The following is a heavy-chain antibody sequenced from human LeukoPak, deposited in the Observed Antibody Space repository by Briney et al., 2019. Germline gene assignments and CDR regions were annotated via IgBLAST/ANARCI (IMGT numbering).Heavy chain of an antibody. CDR3: ASLPNWFDP. V-gene: IGHV4-59*01. CDR2: SYYSGSRST. CDR1: GGSISSYY. Sequence: PSETLSLTCTVSGGSISSYYWSWLRQPPGKGVEGIGYSYYSGSRSTNYNLSLKSRVTIAVDTSKTQLPLKRSAVTAADTAVYSCASLPNWFDPWGQGTLVTVSS. J-gene: IGHJ5*02.